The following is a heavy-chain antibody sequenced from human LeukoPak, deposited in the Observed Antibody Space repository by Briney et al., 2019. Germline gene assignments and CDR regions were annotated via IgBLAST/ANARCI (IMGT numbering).Heavy chain of an antibody. CDR2: INHSGST. CDR1: GGSFSGYY. Sequence: PSETLSLTCAVYGGSFSGYYWSWIRQPPGKGLEWIGEINHSGSTDYNPSLKSRVTISVDTPKNQFSLKLSSVTAADTAVYYCARGPPYYDFWSGYSGFDPWGQGTLVTVSS. D-gene: IGHD3-3*01. CDR3: ARGPPYYDFWSGYSGFDP. V-gene: IGHV4-34*01. J-gene: IGHJ5*02.